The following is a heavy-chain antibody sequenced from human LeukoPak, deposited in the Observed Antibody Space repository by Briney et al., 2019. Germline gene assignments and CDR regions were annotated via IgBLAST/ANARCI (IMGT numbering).Heavy chain of an antibody. V-gene: IGHV1-69*05. Sequence: SVKVSCKASGGTFSSYAISWVRQAPGQGLEWMGRIIPIFGTANYAQKFQGRVTITTDESTSTAYMELSSLRSEDTAVYYCARAEITMVRGVIIGLTDIWGQGTMVTVSS. CDR3: ARAEITMVRGVIIGLTDI. CDR2: IIPIFGTA. J-gene: IGHJ3*02. CDR1: GGTFSSYA. D-gene: IGHD3-10*01.